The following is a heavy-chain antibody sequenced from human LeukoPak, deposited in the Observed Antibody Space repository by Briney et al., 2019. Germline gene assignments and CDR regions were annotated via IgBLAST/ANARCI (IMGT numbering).Heavy chain of an antibody. D-gene: IGHD2-2*01. CDR2: ISAYNGNT. V-gene: IGHV1-18*01. Sequence: ASVKVSCKASGYTFTSYGISWVRQAPGQGLEWMGWISAYNGNTNYAQKLQGRVTMTTDTSTSTAYMELRSLRSDDTAVYYCARAPRLVPAAPYFDYWGQGTLVTVSS. J-gene: IGHJ4*02. CDR1: GYTFTSYG. CDR3: ARAPRLVPAAPYFDY.